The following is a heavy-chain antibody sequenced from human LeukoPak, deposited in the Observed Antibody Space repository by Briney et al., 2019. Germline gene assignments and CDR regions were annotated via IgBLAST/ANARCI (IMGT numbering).Heavy chain of an antibody. CDR1: GFTXSXYS. D-gene: IGHD1-1*01. V-gene: IGHV3-48*02. CDR2: ISSTSXTI. Sequence: GGSLRLSCAASGFTXSXYSMXWVXXAPGKGLEWVSYISSTSXTIYYADSVKGRFTISRDNAKNSLYLQMNSLRDEDTALYYCARSGNYDCWGQGTLVTVSS. J-gene: IGHJ4*02. CDR3: ARSGNYDC.